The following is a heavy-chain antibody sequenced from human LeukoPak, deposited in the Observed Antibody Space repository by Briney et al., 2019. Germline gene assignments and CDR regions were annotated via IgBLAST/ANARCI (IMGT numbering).Heavy chain of an antibody. D-gene: IGHD2-2*01. V-gene: IGHV3-7*01. CDR2: IKQDGSEK. CDR1: GFTFSSYW. Sequence: GGSLRLSCAASGFTFSSYWMSWVRQAPGKGLEWVANIKQDGSEKYYVDSVKGRFTISRDDAKNSLYLQMNSLRAEDTAVYYCAREPKVVPAASFDYWGQGTLVTVSS. J-gene: IGHJ4*02. CDR3: AREPKVVPAASFDY.